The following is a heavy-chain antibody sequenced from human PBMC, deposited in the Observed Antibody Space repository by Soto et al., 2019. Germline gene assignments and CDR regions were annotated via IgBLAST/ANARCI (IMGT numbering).Heavy chain of an antibody. V-gene: IGHV5-51*01. CDR2: IYPGDSDT. CDR3: ARRGSGWHFDY. D-gene: IGHD6-19*01. Sequence: GESLKISCKGSGYSFTNYWIGWVRQMPGKGLEWMGIIYPGDSDTSYSPSFQGQVTISADESIRSVYLQWSSLKASDTAMYYCARRGSGWHFDYWGQGTLVTVSS. CDR1: GYSFTNYW. J-gene: IGHJ4*02.